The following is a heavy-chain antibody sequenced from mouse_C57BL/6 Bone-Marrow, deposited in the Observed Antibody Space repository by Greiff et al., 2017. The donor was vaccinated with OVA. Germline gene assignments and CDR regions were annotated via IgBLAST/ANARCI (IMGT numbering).Heavy chain of an antibody. D-gene: IGHD6-1*01. J-gene: IGHJ4*01. CDR3: ARRASYYYALDY. CDR1: GYSFTSYY. Sequence: QVQLKQSGPELVKPGASVKISCKASGYSFTSYYIHWVKQRPGQGLEWIGWIYPGSGNTKYNEKFKGKATLTADTSSSTAYMQLSSLTSEDAAVYYCARRASYYYALDYWGQGTSVTVSS. V-gene: IGHV1-66*01. CDR2: IYPGSGNT.